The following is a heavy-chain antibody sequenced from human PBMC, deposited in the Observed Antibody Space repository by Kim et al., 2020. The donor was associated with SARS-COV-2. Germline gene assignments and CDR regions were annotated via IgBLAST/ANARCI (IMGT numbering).Heavy chain of an antibody. CDR2: ISYDGSNR. V-gene: IGHV3-30*18. CDR1: GFTFSSYG. CDR3: AKSRVTSSPSSDY. D-gene: IGHD2-2*01. Sequence: GGSLRLSCVGSGFTFSSYGMHWVRQAPGKGLEWVALISYDGSNRYYADSVKGRFTISRDNSKNTVYLQMNSLRAEDTAVYYCAKSRVTSSPSSDYWGQGT. J-gene: IGHJ4*02.